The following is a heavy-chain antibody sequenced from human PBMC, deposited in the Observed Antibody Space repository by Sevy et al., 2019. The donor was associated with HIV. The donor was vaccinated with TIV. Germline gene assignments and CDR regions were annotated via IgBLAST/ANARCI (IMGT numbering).Heavy chain of an antibody. D-gene: IGHD6-13*01. CDR1: GGSMSDYY. J-gene: IGHJ3*02. Sequence: SETLSLTCTVSGGSMSDYYWSWIRQPPGKGLEWMGYIYYRGATNYNPSLKSRVTISVDTSKNRFSLKLSSVTAADTAVYYCARESGSSSWYGAFDIWGQGTMVTVSS. CDR2: IYYRGAT. V-gene: IGHV4-59*01. CDR3: ARESGSSSWYGAFDI.